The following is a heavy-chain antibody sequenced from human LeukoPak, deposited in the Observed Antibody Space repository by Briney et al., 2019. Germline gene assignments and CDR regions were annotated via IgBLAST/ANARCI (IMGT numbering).Heavy chain of an antibody. CDR1: GYTFTSYY. CDR3: ARGPSITMVRGGQWYYYMDV. V-gene: IGHV1-46*01. D-gene: IGHD3-10*01. CDR2: INPSGGST. J-gene: IGHJ6*03. Sequence: GASVKVSCKASGYTFTSYYIHWVRQAPGQGHEWMGLINPSGGSTNYAQKFQGRVTMTRDTFTSTVYMELSSLRSEDTAVYYCARGPSITMVRGGQWYYYMDVWGKGTTVTISS.